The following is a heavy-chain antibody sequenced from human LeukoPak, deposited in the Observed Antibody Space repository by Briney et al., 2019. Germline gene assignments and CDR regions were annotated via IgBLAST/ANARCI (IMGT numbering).Heavy chain of an antibody. CDR2: ISSSSSYI. J-gene: IGHJ4*02. CDR3: AKDLGIGGSGF. D-gene: IGHD3-10*01. V-gene: IGHV3-21*04. CDR1: GFTFSSYS. Sequence: GGSLRLSCAASGFTFSSYSMNWVRQAPGKGLEWVSSISSSSSYIYYADSVKGRFTVSRDNSRNTLYLQMNSLRADDTAVYYCAKDLGIGGSGFWGQGTLVTVSS.